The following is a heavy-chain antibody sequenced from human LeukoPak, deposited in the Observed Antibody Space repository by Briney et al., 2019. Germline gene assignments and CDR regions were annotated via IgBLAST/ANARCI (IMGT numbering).Heavy chain of an antibody. CDR3: AKGVGYGGMDV. J-gene: IGHJ6*02. Sequence: GRSLRLSCAAPGFTFSGYGMHWVRQAPGKGLEWVAVISYDGHNEYYADSVKGRFTISRDNSKNTVYVQMNSLRAEDTAVYYCAKGVGYGGMDVWGQGTTVTVSS. CDR1: GFTFSGYG. CDR2: ISYDGHNE. V-gene: IGHV3-30*18. D-gene: IGHD2-8*01.